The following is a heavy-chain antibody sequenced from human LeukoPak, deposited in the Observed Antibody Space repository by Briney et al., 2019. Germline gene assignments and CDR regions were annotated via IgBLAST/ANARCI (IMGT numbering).Heavy chain of an antibody. V-gene: IGHV3-48*04. CDR2: ISSSSSTI. CDR1: GFTFSSYS. Sequence: AGGSLRLSCAASGFTFSSYSMNWVRQAPGKGLEWVSYISSSSSTIYYADSVKGRFTISRDNAKNSLYLQINSLRAEDTAVYYCTQQQLGYYYYYYGMDVWGQGTTVTVSS. D-gene: IGHD6-13*01. CDR3: TQQQLGYYYYYYGMDV. J-gene: IGHJ6*02.